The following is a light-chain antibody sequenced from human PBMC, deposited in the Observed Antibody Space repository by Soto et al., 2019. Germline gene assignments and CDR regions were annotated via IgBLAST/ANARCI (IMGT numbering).Light chain of an antibody. Sequence: DIQMTQSPSSLSASVGDRVTITCQASQGISNFLDWYQQKPGKVPKLLISAASTLQSGVPSRFSGSGSGTDFTLTITSLQPEDVATYYCQKYSSVITFGQGTRLEIK. CDR3: QKYSSVIT. V-gene: IGKV1-27*01. CDR2: AAS. CDR1: QGISNF. J-gene: IGKJ5*01.